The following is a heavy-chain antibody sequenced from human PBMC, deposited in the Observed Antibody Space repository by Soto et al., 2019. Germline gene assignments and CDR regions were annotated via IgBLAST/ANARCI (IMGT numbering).Heavy chain of an antibody. V-gene: IGHV3-23*01. CDR1: GFTFTSYA. CDR3: AKDWSSSTEHIVLMVYAIYYFDY. Sequence: GGSLRLSCAASGFTFTSYALSWVRQAPGKGLEWVSAVSSGGGSTYYADSAKGRFTISRDNSKNTLYLQMNSLRAEDTAVYYCAKDWSSSTEHIVLMVYAIYYFDYWGQGTLVTVSS. D-gene: IGHD2-8*01. J-gene: IGHJ4*02. CDR2: VSSGGGST.